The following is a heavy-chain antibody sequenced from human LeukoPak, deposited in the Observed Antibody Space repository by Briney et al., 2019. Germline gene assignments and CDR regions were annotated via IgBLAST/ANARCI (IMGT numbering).Heavy chain of an antibody. J-gene: IGHJ4*02. Sequence: GGSLRLSCAASGFTFSSYAMSWVRQAPGKGPEWVSAISGSGGSTYYADSVKGRFTISRDNSKNTLYLQMNSLRAEDTAVYYCAKFLPTHIVVANYYFDYWGQGTLVTVSS. CDR1: GFTFSSYA. CDR2: ISGSGGST. D-gene: IGHD2-21*01. V-gene: IGHV3-23*01. CDR3: AKFLPTHIVVANYYFDY.